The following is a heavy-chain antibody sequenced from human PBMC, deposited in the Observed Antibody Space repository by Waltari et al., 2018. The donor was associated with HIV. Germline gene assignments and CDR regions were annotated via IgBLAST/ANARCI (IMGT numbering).Heavy chain of an antibody. D-gene: IGHD5-12*01. CDR2: INPNSGGT. Sequence: QVQLVQSGAEVKKPGASVKVSCMASAYTFTGYYMHWVRQAPGQGLEWMGWINPNSGGTNYAQRFLGRVTMTRDTSISTAYMELSSLRSDDTAVYYCARLRDLRYYFDYWGQGTLVTVSS. V-gene: IGHV1-2*02. CDR1: AYTFTGYY. J-gene: IGHJ4*02. CDR3: ARLRDLRYYFDY.